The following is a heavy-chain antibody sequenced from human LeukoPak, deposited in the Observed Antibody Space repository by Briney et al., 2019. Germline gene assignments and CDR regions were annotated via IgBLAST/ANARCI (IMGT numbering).Heavy chain of an antibody. Sequence: GGSLRLSCAASGFTFSSYWMHWVRQAPGKGLVWVSRINSNGSSTSYADSVKGRFTISRDNAKNTLYLQMNSLRAEDTAVYYCARATNDFWSGYYSSSIDYWGQGTLVTVFS. J-gene: IGHJ4*02. D-gene: IGHD3-3*01. CDR1: GFTFSSYW. CDR2: INSNGSST. V-gene: IGHV3-74*01. CDR3: ARATNDFWSGYYSSSIDY.